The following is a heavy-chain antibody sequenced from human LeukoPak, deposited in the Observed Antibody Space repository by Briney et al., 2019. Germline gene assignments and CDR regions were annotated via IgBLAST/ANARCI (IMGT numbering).Heavy chain of an antibody. V-gene: IGHV4-34*01. CDR2: INHSGSA. CDR3: ASLTSPLYQLLDYGMDV. J-gene: IGHJ6*02. D-gene: IGHD2-2*01. CDR1: GGSFSDYY. Sequence: PSETLSLICAVYGGSFSDYYWSWIRQPPGKGLEWIGEINHSGSANYNPSLKSRVTISVDTSKNQFSLKLSSVTAADTAVYYCASLTSPLYQLLDYGMDVWGQGTTVTVSS.